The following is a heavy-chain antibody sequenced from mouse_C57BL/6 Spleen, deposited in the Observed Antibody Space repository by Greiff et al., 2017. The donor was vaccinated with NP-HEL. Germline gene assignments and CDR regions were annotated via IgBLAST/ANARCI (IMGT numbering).Heavy chain of an antibody. D-gene: IGHD2-2*01. J-gene: IGHJ4*01. CDR1: GFTFSSYA. CDR3: ARGGSGYDEGDAMDY. Sequence: EVQLVESGGGLVKPGGSLKLSCAASGFTFSSYAMSWVRQTPEKRLEWVATISDGGSYTYYPDNVKGRFTISRDNAKNNLYLQMSHLKSEDTAMYYCARGGSGYDEGDAMDYWGQGTSVTVSS. V-gene: IGHV5-4*01. CDR2: ISDGGSYT.